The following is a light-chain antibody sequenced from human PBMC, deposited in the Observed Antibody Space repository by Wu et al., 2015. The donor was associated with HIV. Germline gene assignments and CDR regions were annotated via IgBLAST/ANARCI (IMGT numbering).Light chain of an antibody. J-gene: IGKJ5*01. CDR2: LTS. CDR3: QQYDSWPLT. Sequence: EVVMTQSPATLSVSPGEGATLSCRASQAISSSLAWYHQRPGQAPRLLIYLTSTRASGTPDRFSGSGSGTDFSLSISSLQSEDSGVYYCQQYDSWPLTFGQGHDLKL. V-gene: IGKV3-15*01. CDR1: QAISSS.